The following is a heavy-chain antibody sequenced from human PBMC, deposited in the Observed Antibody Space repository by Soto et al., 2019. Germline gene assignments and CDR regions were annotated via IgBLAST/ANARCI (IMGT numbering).Heavy chain of an antibody. V-gene: IGHV1-2*02. D-gene: IGHD2-8*01. CDR2: INPNSGGT. CDR3: ARDIVLIVYAAPGPNWFDP. J-gene: IGHJ5*02. CDR1: GYTFTGYY. Sequence: QVQLVQSGAEVKKPGASVKVSCKASGYTFTGYYMHWVRQAPGQGLEWIGWINPNSGGTNYAQKFQGRVTMTRDTSISTAYMELSRLRSDDTSVYYCARDIVLIVYAAPGPNWFDPWGQGTLVTVSS.